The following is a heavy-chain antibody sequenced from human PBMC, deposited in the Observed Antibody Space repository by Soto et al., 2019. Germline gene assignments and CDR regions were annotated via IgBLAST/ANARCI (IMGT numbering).Heavy chain of an antibody. CDR2: ISHSGDT. CDR1: GGSVSNTNL. V-gene: IGHV4-4*02. CDR3: VRASSMAARRGFDY. Sequence: SETLSLTCAVSGGSVSNTNLWNWVRQPPGKGLEWIGEISHSGDTNYNPSLKSRLTISVDKSKNQFSLNLNSVTAADTAVYYCVRASSMAARRGFDYWGQGTLVAVSS. D-gene: IGHD6-6*01. J-gene: IGHJ4*02.